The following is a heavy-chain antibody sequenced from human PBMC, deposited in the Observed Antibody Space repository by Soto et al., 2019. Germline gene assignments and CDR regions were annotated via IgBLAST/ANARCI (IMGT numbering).Heavy chain of an antibody. CDR2: XRSKNXGETT. CDR3: TTGQGNRGY. V-gene: IGHV3-15*01. J-gene: IGHJ4*01. CDR1: VITFSEAW. Sequence: XGSLRLSCAASVITFSEAWMSWVRQAPGKGLEWVGRXRSKNXGETTEYAEPXXGRFTLSXXDSKNTVFIQMNSIKTDDTAVYYCTTGQGNRGYWGQGTLVTVSS.